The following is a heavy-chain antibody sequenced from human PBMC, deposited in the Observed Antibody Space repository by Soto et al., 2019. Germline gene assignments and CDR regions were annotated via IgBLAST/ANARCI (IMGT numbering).Heavy chain of an antibody. D-gene: IGHD3-10*01. CDR2: TNSDGSTT. CDR1: GFTFSTSW. CDR3: ARVGSLWSFDP. V-gene: IGHV3-74*01. Sequence: EVQLVESGGGLVQPGGSLRLSCAASGFTFSTSWMHWVRQAPGKGLVWVSRTNSDGSTTTYADSVKGRFTISRDNAKNTLYRQMDSLRAEDTAVYYCARVGSLWSFDPWGQGTLVTVSS. J-gene: IGHJ5*02.